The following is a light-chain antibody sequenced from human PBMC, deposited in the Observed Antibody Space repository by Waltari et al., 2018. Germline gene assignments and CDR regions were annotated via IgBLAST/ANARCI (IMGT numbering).Light chain of an antibody. J-gene: IGLJ1*01. Sequence: QSALTQPASVSGTPGKSITISCSGTTSDVGHYDLFSWYQQHPGEAPKLLICEVFKRPPDTSSRCSVCKSGRSASLTISGLQPEEEADYYCCSYAGPGTYVFGSGTKVTVL. CDR3: CSYAGPGTYV. CDR2: EVF. CDR1: TSDVGHYDL. V-gene: IGLV2-23*02.